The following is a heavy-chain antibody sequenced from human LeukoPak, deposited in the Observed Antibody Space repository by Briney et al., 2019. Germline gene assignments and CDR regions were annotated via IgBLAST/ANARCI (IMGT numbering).Heavy chain of an antibody. CDR3: ASPWGFGETG. J-gene: IGHJ4*02. CDR2: IIPIFGTA. CDR1: GGTFSSYA. D-gene: IGHD3-10*01. Sequence: ASVKDSCKASGGTFSSYAISWVRQAPGQGLEWMGGIIPIFGTANYAQKFQGRVTITTDESTSTAYMELSSLRSEDTAVYYCASPWGFGETGWGQGTLVTVSS. V-gene: IGHV1-69*05.